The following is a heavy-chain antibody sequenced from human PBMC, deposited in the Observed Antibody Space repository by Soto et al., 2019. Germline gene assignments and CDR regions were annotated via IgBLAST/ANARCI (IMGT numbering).Heavy chain of an antibody. J-gene: IGHJ4*02. CDR2: IYYSGST. Sequence: SETLSLTCTVSGGSISSSSYYWGWIRQPPGKRLEWIGSIYYSGSTYYNPSLRSRVTISVDTSKNQFSLKLSSVTAADTAVYYCARRADGNLDYWGQGTLVTVSS. V-gene: IGHV4-39*01. CDR3: ARRADGNLDY. CDR1: GGSISSSSYY. D-gene: IGHD4-17*01.